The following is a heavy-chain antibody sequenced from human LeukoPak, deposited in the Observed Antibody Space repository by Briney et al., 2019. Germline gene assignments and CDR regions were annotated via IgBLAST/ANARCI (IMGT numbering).Heavy chain of an antibody. V-gene: IGHV1-69*05. CDR1: GYTFTSYA. Sequence: SVTVSCKASGYTFTSYAMNWVRQAPGQGLEWMGGIIPIFGTANYAQKFQGRVTITTDESTSTAYMELSSLRSEDTAVYYCASRSDWFDPWGQGTLVTVSS. J-gene: IGHJ5*02. CDR3: ASRSDWFDP. CDR2: IIPIFGTA.